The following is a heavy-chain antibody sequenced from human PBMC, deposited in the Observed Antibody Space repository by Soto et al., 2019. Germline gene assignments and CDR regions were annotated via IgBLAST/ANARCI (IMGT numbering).Heavy chain of an antibody. V-gene: IGHV3-23*01. J-gene: IGHJ6*03. CDR3: ANRRVFPPNSGTSPLSTYYRDV. CDR2: ISGSGGST. Sequence: PGGSLRLSCAASGFTFSSYAMSWVRQAPGKGLEWVSAISGSGGSTYYADSVKGRFTISRDNSKNTLYLQMNSLRAEDTAVYYWANRRVFPPNSGTSPLSTYYRDVGAKGTTLTVPS. CDR1: GFTFSSYA. D-gene: IGHD3-10*01.